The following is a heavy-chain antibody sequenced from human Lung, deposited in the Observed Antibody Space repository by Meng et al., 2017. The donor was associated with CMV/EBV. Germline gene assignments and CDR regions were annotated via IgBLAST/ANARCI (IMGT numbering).Heavy chain of an antibody. J-gene: IGHJ6*02. Sequence: ASXXVSCKASGYTFTGYYMHWVRQAPGQGLEWVGWINPNSGGTNYAQKLQGSVTMTRDTSISTAYMELSRLSYDDTAVYYCARVRSRGMDVLGQGSTVTVSS. CDR1: GYTFTGYY. V-gene: IGHV1-2*02. CDR2: INPNSGGT. D-gene: IGHD3-16*01. CDR3: ARVRSRGMDV.